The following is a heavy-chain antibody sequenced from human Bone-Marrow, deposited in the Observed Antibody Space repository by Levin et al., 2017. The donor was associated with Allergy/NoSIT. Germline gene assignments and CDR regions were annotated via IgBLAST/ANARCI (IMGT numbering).Heavy chain of an antibody. D-gene: IGHD3-22*01. V-gene: IGHV1-18*01. Sequence: VASVKVSCKASGYTFKNYGISWVRQAPGQGPEWMGWVTDYNGNVNYAPKFQGRVSMTTDTSTTTAYMELNSLRSDDTAVYYCARDRNYYDSSDHFKLFDYWGQGTLVTVSS. CDR1: GYTFKNYG. CDR3: ARDRNYYDSSDHFKLFDY. CDR2: VTDYNGNV. J-gene: IGHJ4*02.